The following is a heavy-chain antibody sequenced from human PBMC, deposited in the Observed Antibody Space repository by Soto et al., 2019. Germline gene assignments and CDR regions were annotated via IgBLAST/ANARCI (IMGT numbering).Heavy chain of an antibody. CDR3: ARDTLYDSSGYYYVGYNWFDP. Sequence: ASVKVSCKASGYTFTSYAMHWVRQAPGQRLEWMGWINAGNGNTKYSQKFQGRVTITRDTSASTAYMELSSLRSEDTAVYYCARDTLYDSSGYYYVGYNWFDPWGQGTLVTVSS. CDR1: GYTFTSYA. J-gene: IGHJ5*02. CDR2: INAGNGNT. V-gene: IGHV1-3*01. D-gene: IGHD3-22*01.